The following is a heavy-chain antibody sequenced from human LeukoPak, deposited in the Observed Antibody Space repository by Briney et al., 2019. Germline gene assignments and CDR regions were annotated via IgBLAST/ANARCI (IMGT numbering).Heavy chain of an antibody. CDR1: GFTFSSYG. Sequence: PGGSLRLSCAASGFTFSSYGMYWVRQAPGKGLEWVAVISYDGSNKYYADSVKGRFTISRDNSKNTLYLQMNSLRAEDTAVYYCAKERNLEIAVAGTIFDYWGQGTLVTVSS. CDR2: ISYDGSNK. J-gene: IGHJ4*02. CDR3: AKERNLEIAVAGTIFDY. D-gene: IGHD6-19*01. V-gene: IGHV3-30*18.